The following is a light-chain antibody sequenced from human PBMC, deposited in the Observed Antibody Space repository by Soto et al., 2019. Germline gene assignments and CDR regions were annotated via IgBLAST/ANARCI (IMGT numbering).Light chain of an antibody. CDR1: SSDVGDYNY. Sequence: QSVLTQPPSASGSLGQSVTIPCTGTSSDVGDYNYVSWYQQHPGKVPKLMIYEVSKRPSGVPDRFSGSKSGNTASLTVSGLQAEDEADYYCSSYAGNNNMVFGGGTKLTVL. CDR2: EVS. V-gene: IGLV2-8*01. J-gene: IGLJ3*02. CDR3: SSYAGNNNMV.